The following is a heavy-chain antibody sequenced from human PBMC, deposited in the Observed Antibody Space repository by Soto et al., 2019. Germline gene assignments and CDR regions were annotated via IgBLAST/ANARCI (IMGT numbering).Heavy chain of an antibody. J-gene: IGHJ6*02. CDR1: GGSFTGYY. CDR2: INDSGST. D-gene: IGHD6-6*01. CDR3: ARESSRSSTSDIDGMDV. Sequence: QVQLQQWGAGLLKPSETLSLTCAVYGGSFTGYYWTWIRQPPGKGLEWIGEINDSGSTNYNPSLTRRVTRSVDTSKNRFPLILSSVTAADTAVYYCARESSRSSTSDIDGMDVWGQGTTVTVSS. V-gene: IGHV4-34*01.